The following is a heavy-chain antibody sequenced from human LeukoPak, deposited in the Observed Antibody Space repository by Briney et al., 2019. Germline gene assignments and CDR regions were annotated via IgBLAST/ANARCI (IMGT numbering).Heavy chain of an antibody. D-gene: IGHD3-10*02. V-gene: IGHV3-48*03. CDR1: GFTFSSYE. Sequence: HSGGSLRLSCTASGFTFSSYERNWVRQPPGKGLEWVSYISSSGSTKYNPDSVKGRFTISKDNAKNSLYMLMNSLRAETTAVYYCAALGITMIGGVWGKRAAVTMSS. CDR3: AALGITMIGGV. CDR2: ISSSGSTK. J-gene: IGHJ6*01.